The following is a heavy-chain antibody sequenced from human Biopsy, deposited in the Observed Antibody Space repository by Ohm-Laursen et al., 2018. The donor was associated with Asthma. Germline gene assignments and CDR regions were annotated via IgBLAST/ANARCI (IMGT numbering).Heavy chain of an antibody. J-gene: IGHJ2*01. CDR3: ARVPTTLRYFDL. CDR1: GGSVGSGSYY. Sequence: SDTLSLTCTVSGGSVGSGSYYWSWIRQPPGKGLAWVSYISYSGSTDYNPSLKSRLTISMDTSKNQFSLKLRSVTAADTAVYYCARVPTTLRYFDLWGRGTLVTVSS. CDR2: ISYSGST. V-gene: IGHV4-61*01. D-gene: IGHD2-15*01.